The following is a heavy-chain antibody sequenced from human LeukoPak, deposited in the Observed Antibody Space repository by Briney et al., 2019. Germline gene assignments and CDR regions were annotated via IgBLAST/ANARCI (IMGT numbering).Heavy chain of an antibody. CDR2: ISYDGSNK. J-gene: IGHJ4*01. CDR3: ARDRTRWDIVVVPAAIFDY. Sequence: GGSLRLSCAASGFTFSSYAMHWVRQAPGKGLEWVAVISYDGSNKYYADSVKGRFTISRDNSKNTLYLQMNSLRAEDTAVYYCARDRTRWDIVVVPAAIFDYWGHGTLVTVSS. V-gene: IGHV3-30-3*01. CDR1: GFTFSSYA. D-gene: IGHD2-2*02.